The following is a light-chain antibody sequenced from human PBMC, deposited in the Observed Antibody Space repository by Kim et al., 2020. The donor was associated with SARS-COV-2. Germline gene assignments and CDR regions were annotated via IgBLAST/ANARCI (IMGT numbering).Light chain of an antibody. CDR2: NTD. V-gene: IGLV7-43*01. Sequence: QTVVTQEPSLTVSPGGTDTLTCASSTGAVTSGSFPNWLQQKAGQSPRALIYNTDNKRPGTPARFSGSLLGGKAALTLSGVQPEDEAEYYCLLYSGGGWVFGGGTKLTVL. CDR1: TGAVTSGSF. CDR3: LLYSGGGWV. J-gene: IGLJ3*02.